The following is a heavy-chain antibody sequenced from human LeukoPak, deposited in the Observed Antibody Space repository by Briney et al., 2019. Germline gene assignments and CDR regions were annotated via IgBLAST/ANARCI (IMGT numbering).Heavy chain of an antibody. CDR2: IYYSGST. CDR3: ARSRGGYGDYGSWFDP. V-gene: IGHV4-59*01. CDR1: GGSISSYY. J-gene: IGHJ5*02. Sequence: SETLSLTCTVSGGSISSYYWSWIRQPPGKGLEWIGYIYYSGSTSYNPSLKSRVTISVDTSKKQFSLKLSSVTAADTAFYYCARSRGGYGDYGSWFDPWGQGTLVNVSP. D-gene: IGHD4-17*01.